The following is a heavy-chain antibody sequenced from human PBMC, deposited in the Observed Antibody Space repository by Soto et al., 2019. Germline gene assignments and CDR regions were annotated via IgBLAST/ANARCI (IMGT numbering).Heavy chain of an antibody. D-gene: IGHD2-21*02. J-gene: IGHJ4*02. CDR3: ARQRTSVVTQAYFDD. V-gene: IGHV1-69*13. Sequence: ASVKVSCKASGGTFSSDAVSWVRQAPGQGLEWMGGLIPILGTTHYAQKFRGRVTITADESTNTAYMKLRAVSAADTAGYYCARQRTSVVTQAYFDDWGQGSLVTVSS. CDR1: GGTFSSDA. CDR2: LIPILGTT.